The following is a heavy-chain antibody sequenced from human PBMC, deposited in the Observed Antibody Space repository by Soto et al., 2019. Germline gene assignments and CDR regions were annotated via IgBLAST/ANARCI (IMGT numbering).Heavy chain of an antibody. Sequence: GGSLRLSCVASEFTFSNYGMHWVRQAPGKGLEWVAVISYDGNDKYYADSVKGRFTIFRDNFKNTLYLQMNSLRSEDTAVYYCAKDHLETTVTTPSFWGQGALVTVSS. V-gene: IGHV3-30*18. CDR2: ISYDGNDK. J-gene: IGHJ4*02. CDR1: EFTFSNYG. CDR3: AKDHLETTVTTPSF. D-gene: IGHD4-17*01.